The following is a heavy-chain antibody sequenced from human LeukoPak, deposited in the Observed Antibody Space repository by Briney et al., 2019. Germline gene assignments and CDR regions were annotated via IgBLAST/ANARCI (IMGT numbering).Heavy chain of an antibody. V-gene: IGHV5-51*01. CDR1: GYSFTSYW. CDR3: ARRGRYCTSTNCYVAY. Sequence: GESLKISCKGSGYSFTSYWIGWVRQMPGKGLEWMGIIYPGDSDTRYSPSFQGQVTISADKSISTAYLQWSSLKASDAAMYYCARRGRYCTSTNCYVAYWGQGTLVTVSS. D-gene: IGHD2-2*01. J-gene: IGHJ4*02. CDR2: IYPGDSDT.